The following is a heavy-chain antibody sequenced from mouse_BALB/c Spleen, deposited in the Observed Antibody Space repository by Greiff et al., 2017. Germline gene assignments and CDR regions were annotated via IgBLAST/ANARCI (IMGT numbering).Heavy chain of an antibody. V-gene: IGHV5-4*02. CDR1: GFTFSDYY. Sequence: EVQRVESGGGLVKPGGSLKLSCAASGFTFSDYYMYWVRQTPEKRLEWVATISDGGSYTYYPDSVKGRFTISRDNAKNNLYLQMSSLKSEDTAMYYCARGDYDEAWFAYWGQGTLVTVSA. CDR3: ARGDYDEAWFAY. CDR2: ISDGGSYT. D-gene: IGHD2-4*01. J-gene: IGHJ3*01.